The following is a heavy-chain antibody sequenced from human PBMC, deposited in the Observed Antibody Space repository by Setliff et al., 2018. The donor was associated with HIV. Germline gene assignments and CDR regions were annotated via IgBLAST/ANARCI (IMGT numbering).Heavy chain of an antibody. J-gene: IGHJ6*03. CDR3: ARDQWGYSYGYYYYYMDV. V-gene: IGHV3-30*02. CDR2: IRYDGDNK. Sequence: GGSLRLSCAASGFTYSGYGMYWVRQAPGKGLEWVAFIRYDGDNKYYADSVKGRFTISRDNSKNTLYLQMNSLRAEDTAVYYCARDQWGYSYGYYYYYMDVWGKGTTVTVSS. D-gene: IGHD5-18*01. CDR1: GFTYSGYG.